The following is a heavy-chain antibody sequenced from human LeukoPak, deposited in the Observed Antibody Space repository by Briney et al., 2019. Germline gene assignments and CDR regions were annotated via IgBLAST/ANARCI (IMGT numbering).Heavy chain of an antibody. D-gene: IGHD5-18*01. CDR3: ARRPGYI. V-gene: IGHV3-30*03. CDR1: GFTFSSYS. CDR2: ISYDGSNK. J-gene: IGHJ4*02. Sequence: PGGSLRLSCAASGFTFSSYSMNWVRQAPGKGLEWVAVISYDGSNKYYADSVKGRFTISRDNSKNTLYLQMNSLRAEDTAVYYCARRPGYIWGQGTLVTVSS.